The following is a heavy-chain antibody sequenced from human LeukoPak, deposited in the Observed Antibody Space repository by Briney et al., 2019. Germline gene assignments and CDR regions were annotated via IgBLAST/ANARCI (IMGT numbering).Heavy chain of an antibody. CDR2: VDPEDGET. J-gene: IGHJ3*02. CDR1: GYTFTDYY. V-gene: IGHV1-69-2*01. D-gene: IGHD4-17*01. Sequence: GATVKISCKASGYTFTDYYMHWVQQAPGKGLEWMGRVDPEDGETIYAEKFQGRVTITADTSTDTAYMELSSLRSEDTAVYYCATGPYGDYLGAFDIWGQGTMVTVSS. CDR3: ATGPYGDYLGAFDI.